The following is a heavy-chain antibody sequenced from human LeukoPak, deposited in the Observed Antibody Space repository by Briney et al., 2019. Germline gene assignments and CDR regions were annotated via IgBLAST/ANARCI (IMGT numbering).Heavy chain of an antibody. CDR1: GGSISSGDYY. CDR2: IYYSGST. CDR3: ARDFPGPPSRRWFDP. V-gene: IGHV4-30-4*01. Sequence: PSETLPLTCTVSGGSISSGDYYWRWIRQPPGKGLEWIGNIYYSGSTSYNPSLKSRVTISVDTSKNQFSLKLSSVTAADTAVYYCARDFPGPPSRRWFDPWGQGTLVTVSS. J-gene: IGHJ5*02.